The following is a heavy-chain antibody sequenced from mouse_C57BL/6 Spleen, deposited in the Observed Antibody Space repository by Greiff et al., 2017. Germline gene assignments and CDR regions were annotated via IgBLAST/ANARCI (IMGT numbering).Heavy chain of an antibody. CDR3: AREVYDGYYTSY. D-gene: IGHD2-3*01. CDR1: GYTFTSYW. Sequence: QVQLKQPGAELVKPGASVKLSCKASGYTFTSYWMQWVKQRPGQGLEWIGEIDPSDSYTNYNQKFKGKATLTVDTSSSTAYMQLSSLTSEDSAVYYCAREVYDGYYTSYWGQGTLVTVSA. J-gene: IGHJ3*01. CDR2: IDPSDSYT. V-gene: IGHV1-50*01.